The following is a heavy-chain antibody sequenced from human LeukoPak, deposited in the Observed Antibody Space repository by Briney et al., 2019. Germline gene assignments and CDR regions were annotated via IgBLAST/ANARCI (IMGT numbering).Heavy chain of an antibody. CDR2: IYCNGVP. CDR3: ARDNTAMVWAGLHYRYYMDV. CDR1: GGSISSSRHY. J-gene: IGHJ6*03. D-gene: IGHD5-18*01. V-gene: IGHV4-39*06. Sequence: SETLTLTCSVSGGSISSSRHYWGWIRQSPGKGLEWIASIYCNGVPNYNPSLKSRVTISIDTSKNHFALKVSSVTAADTAVYYCARDNTAMVWAGLHYRYYMDVWGKGTTVTVSS.